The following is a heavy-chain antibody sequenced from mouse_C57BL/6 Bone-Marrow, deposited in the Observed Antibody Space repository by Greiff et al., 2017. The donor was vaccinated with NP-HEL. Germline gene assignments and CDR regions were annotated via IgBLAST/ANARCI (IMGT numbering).Heavy chain of an antibody. CDR1: GYTFTSYW. D-gene: IGHD1-1*01. Sequence: QVQLQQSGAELVRPGSSVKLSCKASGYTFTSYWMHWVKQRPIQGLEWIGNIDPSDSETHYNQKFKDKATLTVDKSSSTAYMQLSSLTSEDSAVYYCARRGYYYYGSRYWYFDVWGTGTTVTVSS. CDR2: IDPSDSET. CDR3: ARRGYYYYGSRYWYFDV. J-gene: IGHJ1*03. V-gene: IGHV1-52*01.